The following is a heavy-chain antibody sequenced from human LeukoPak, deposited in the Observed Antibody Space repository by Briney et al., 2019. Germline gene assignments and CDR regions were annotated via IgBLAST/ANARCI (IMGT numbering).Heavy chain of an antibody. CDR2: ISGSGGST. Sequence: PGGSLRLSCAASGFTFSSYAMSWVRQAPEKGLEWVSAISGSGGSTYYADSVKGRFTISRDNSKNTLYLQMNSLRAEDTAVYYCAKDLYGYVSNWFDPWGQGTLVTVSS. D-gene: IGHD5-12*01. J-gene: IGHJ5*02. V-gene: IGHV3-23*01. CDR1: GFTFSSYA. CDR3: AKDLYGYVSNWFDP.